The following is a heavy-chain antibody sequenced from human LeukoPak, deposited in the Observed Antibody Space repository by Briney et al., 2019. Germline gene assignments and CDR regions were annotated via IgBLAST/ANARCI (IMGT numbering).Heavy chain of an antibody. CDR1: GVTFSSYS. CDR2: ISSSSSYI. D-gene: IGHD6-13*01. V-gene: IGHV3-21*01. CDR3: ARGQQGSSWYYFDY. J-gene: IGHJ4*02. Sequence: GGSLRLSCAASGVTFSSYSMNWVRQAPGKGLEWVSSISSSSSYIYYADSVKGRFTISRDNAKNSLYLQMNSLRAEDTAVYYCARGQQGSSWYYFDYWGQGTLVTVSS.